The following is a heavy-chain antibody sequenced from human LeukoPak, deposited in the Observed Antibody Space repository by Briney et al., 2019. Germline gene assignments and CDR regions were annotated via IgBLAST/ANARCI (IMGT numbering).Heavy chain of an antibody. CDR1: GFTFSSYG. Sequence: GGSLRLSCAASGFTFSSYGMHWVRQAPGKGLEWVSGISGSGENTYCADSVKGRFTISRDNSKNTMYLQMDSLRAEDTAIYYCAKVGNYYYHGMDVWGQGTTVTVSS. CDR3: AKVGNYYYHGMDV. CDR2: ISGSGENT. V-gene: IGHV3-23*01. J-gene: IGHJ6*02. D-gene: IGHD1-1*01.